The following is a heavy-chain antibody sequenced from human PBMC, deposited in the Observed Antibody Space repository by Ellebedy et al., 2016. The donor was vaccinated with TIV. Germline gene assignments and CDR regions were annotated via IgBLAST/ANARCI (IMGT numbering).Heavy chain of an antibody. CDR3: ATGRTVRGPFDY. V-gene: IGHV1-69*13. Sequence: SVKVSCXASGGTFSSYAISWVRQAPGQGLEWMGGIIPIFGTANYAQKFQGRVTITADESTSTAYMELSSLRSEDTAVYYCATGRTVRGPFDYWGQGTLVTVSS. CDR2: IIPIFGTA. J-gene: IGHJ4*02. CDR1: GGTFSSYA. D-gene: IGHD3-10*01.